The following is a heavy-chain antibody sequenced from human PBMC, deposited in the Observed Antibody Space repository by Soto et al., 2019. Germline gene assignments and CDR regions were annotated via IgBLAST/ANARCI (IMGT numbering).Heavy chain of an antibody. Sequence: PGGSLRLSCAASGFTFSSYAMSGVRQAPGKGLEWVSAISGSGGSTYYADSVKGRFTISRDNSKNTLYLQMNSLRAEDTAVYYXAKGRRYSYYSYGMDVWGQGTTVTVS. CDR3: AKGRRYSYYSYGMDV. V-gene: IGHV3-23*01. CDR1: GFTFSSYA. D-gene: IGHD5-18*01. J-gene: IGHJ6*02. CDR2: ISGSGGST.